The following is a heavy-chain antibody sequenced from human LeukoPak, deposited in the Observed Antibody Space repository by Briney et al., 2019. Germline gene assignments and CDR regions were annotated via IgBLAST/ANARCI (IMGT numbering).Heavy chain of an antibody. Sequence: GGSLRLSCAASGFLFSSFEVNWVRQAPGKGLEWVSYISSSGITIYYADSVKGRFTISRDNAKNSLYLQMNSLRAEDTAVYYCARKMGGYPFDYWGQGTLVTVSS. CDR1: GFLFSSFE. CDR3: ARKMGGYPFDY. CDR2: ISSSGITI. D-gene: IGHD5-12*01. J-gene: IGHJ4*02. V-gene: IGHV3-48*03.